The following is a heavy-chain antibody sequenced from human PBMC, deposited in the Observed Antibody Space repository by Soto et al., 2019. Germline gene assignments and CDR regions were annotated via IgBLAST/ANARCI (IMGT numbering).Heavy chain of an antibody. Sequence: GASVKVSCKDSGGTFSSYAISWVRQAPGQGLEWMGGIIPIFGTANYAQKFQGRVTITADESTSTAYMELSSLRSEDTAVYYCAVPRDYSNYARAKCFDPWGQGTRVTVSS. D-gene: IGHD4-4*01. CDR1: GGTFSSYA. V-gene: IGHV1-69*13. J-gene: IGHJ5*02. CDR3: AVPRDYSNYARAKCFDP. CDR2: IIPIFGTA.